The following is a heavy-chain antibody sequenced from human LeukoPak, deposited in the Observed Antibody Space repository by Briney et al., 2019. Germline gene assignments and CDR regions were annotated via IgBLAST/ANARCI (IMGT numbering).Heavy chain of an antibody. J-gene: IGHJ4*02. CDR2: INHSGST. D-gene: IGHD6-13*01. CDR3: ARDLMGIAYRGAFYY. Sequence: SETLSLTCAVSGGSISSSNWWSWVRQPPGKGLEWIGEINHSGSTNYNPSLKSRVTISVDTSKNQFSLKLSSVTAADTAVYYCARDLMGIAYRGAFYYWGQGTLVTVSS. CDR1: GGSISSSNW. V-gene: IGHV4-4*02.